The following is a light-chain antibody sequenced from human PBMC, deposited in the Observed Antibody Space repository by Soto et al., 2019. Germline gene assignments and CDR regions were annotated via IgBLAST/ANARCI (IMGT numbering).Light chain of an antibody. Sequence: EIVMTQSPATLSVSPGERATLSCRASQNVLSNLAWYQQKPGQAPRLLIYDASNRATGIPARFSGGGSGTEFTLTISSLQSEDFAVYYCQHYNNWPSLTFGGGTKVDIK. CDR2: DAS. CDR3: QHYNNWPSLT. CDR1: QNVLSN. J-gene: IGKJ4*01. V-gene: IGKV3-15*01.